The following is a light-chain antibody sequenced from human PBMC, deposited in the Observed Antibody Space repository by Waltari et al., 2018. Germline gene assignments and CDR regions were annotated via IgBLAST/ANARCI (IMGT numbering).Light chain of an antibody. V-gene: IGLV2-14*01. Sequence: QSALTQPASVSGSPGQSITISCTGTSRDGGGYNYVPWYQQHPGKAPKLMIYEVSNRPSGVSIRFSGSKSGNTASLTISGLQAEDEADYYCSSYTSSSILFGGGTKLTVL. CDR2: EVS. J-gene: IGLJ2*01. CDR1: SRDGGGYNY. CDR3: SSYTSSSIL.